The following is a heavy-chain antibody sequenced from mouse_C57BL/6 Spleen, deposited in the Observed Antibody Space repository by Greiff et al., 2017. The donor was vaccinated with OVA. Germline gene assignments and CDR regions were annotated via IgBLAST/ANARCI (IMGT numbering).Heavy chain of an antibody. CDR3: ARSSNYDLVYFDY. V-gene: IGHV1-50*01. CDR1: GYTFTSYW. CDR2: IDPSDSYT. J-gene: IGHJ2*01. Sequence: QVQLQQPGAELVKPGASVKLSCKASGYTFTSYWMQWVKQRPGQGLEWIGEIDPSDSYTNYNQKFKGKATLTVETSSSTAYMQLSSLTSEDSAVYYCARSSNYDLVYFDYWGQGTTLTVSS. D-gene: IGHD2-4*01.